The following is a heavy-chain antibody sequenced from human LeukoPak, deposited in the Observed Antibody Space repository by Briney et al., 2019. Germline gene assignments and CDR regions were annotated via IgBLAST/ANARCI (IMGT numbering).Heavy chain of an antibody. V-gene: IGHV3-30*04. Sequence: GRSLRLSCAASGFTFSSYAMHWARQAPGKGLEWVAVISYDGSNKYYADSVRGRFTISRDNSKNTLYLQMNSLRAEDTAVYYCARASTVTTFAFDIWGQGTMVTVSS. D-gene: IGHD4-17*01. CDR3: ARASTVTTFAFDI. CDR1: GFTFSSYA. J-gene: IGHJ3*02. CDR2: ISYDGSNK.